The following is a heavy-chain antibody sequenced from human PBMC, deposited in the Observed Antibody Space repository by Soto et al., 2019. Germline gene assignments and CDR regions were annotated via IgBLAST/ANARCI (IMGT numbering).Heavy chain of an antibody. CDR3: ARDTYYDILTGYSMVEYYYYGMDV. V-gene: IGHV1-18*01. D-gene: IGHD3-9*01. J-gene: IGHJ6*02. CDR2: ISAYNANT. Sequence: GASVKVSCKASGYTFTSYGISWVRQAPGQGLEWMGWISAYNANTNYAQKLQGRVTMTTDTSTSTAYMELRSLRSDDTAVYYCARDTYYDILTGYSMVEYYYYGMDVWGQGTTVT. CDR1: GYTFTSYG.